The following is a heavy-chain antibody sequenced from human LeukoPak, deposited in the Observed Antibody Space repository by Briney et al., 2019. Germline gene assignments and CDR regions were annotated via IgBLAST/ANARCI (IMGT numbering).Heavy chain of an antibody. V-gene: IGHV3-30-3*01. CDR2: ISYDGSNK. D-gene: IGHD3-16*01. CDR1: GFTFSIYA. CDR3: ARSPSWGSDRVYFDY. Sequence: GGSLRLSCAGSGFTFSIYAMHWVRQPPGKGLDWVAVISYDGSNKYYADSVKGRFTISRDNSKNTLYLQMNSLRAEDTAVYYCARSPSWGSDRVYFDYWGQGTLVTVSS. J-gene: IGHJ4*02.